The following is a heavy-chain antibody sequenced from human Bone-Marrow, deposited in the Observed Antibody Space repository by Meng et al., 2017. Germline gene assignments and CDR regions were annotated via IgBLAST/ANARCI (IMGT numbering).Heavy chain of an antibody. CDR3: ARDLTITPNDDYHYGMDV. Sequence: SVQVSCKASGGTFSSYAISWVRQAPGQGLEWMGGIIPFFGTANYAQKFQGRVTITADESTSTAYMELSCLRSEDTAVYYCARDLTITPNDDYHYGMDVWGQGTTVTVAS. CDR1: GGTFSSYA. J-gene: IGHJ6*02. V-gene: IGHV1-69*13. D-gene: IGHD1-1*01. CDR2: IIPFFGTA.